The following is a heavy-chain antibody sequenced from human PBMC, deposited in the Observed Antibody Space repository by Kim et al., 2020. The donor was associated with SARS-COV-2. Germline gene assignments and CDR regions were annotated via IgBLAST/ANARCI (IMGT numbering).Heavy chain of an antibody. J-gene: IGHJ6*02. CDR2: ISGSGGST. V-gene: IGHV3-23*01. Sequence: GGSLRLSCAASGFTFSSYAMSWVRQAPGKGLEWVSAISGSGGSTYYADSVKGRFTISRDNSKNTLYLQMNSLRAEDTAVYYCAKARTTMIVVVITTGYYYGMDVWGQGPTVPVSS. D-gene: IGHD3-22*01. CDR1: GFTFSSYA. CDR3: AKARTTMIVVVITTGYYYGMDV.